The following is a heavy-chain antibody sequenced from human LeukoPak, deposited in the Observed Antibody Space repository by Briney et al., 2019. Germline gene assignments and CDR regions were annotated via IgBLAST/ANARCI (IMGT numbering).Heavy chain of an antibody. CDR1: VGSSNRYY. V-gene: IGHV4-4*09. J-gene: IGHJ4*02. Sequence: PSETLSLTCSVPVGSSNRYYWSWIRQPPGKGLEWIGYIYRDGSTNYSPSLKSRVTISIDTSKTRVSLKLRSVTAADTAVYFCASTLYYAPRNAYYAPYRYFDNWGQGTLVIVSS. D-gene: IGHD3-3*01. CDR3: ASTLYYAPRNAYYAPYRYFDN. CDR2: IYRDGST.